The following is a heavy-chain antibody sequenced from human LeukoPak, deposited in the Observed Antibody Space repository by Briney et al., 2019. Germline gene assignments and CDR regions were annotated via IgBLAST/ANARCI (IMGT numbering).Heavy chain of an antibody. D-gene: IGHD6-13*01. J-gene: IGHJ5*02. V-gene: IGHV4-59*08. Sequence: SETLSLTCTVSGGSISRYYWSRIRQPPGKGLEWIGYIYDSGSTNFNPSLKSRVTISVDTSKNQFSLKLSSVTAADTAVYYCARHGSSRSPFYPWGQGTLVIVSS. CDR3: ARHGSSRSPFYP. CDR1: GGSISRYY. CDR2: IYDSGST.